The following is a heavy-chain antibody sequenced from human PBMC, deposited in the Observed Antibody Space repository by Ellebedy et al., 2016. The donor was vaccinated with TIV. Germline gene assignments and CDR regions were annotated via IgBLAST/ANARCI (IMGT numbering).Heavy chain of an antibody. CDR2: TIPMFGTA. V-gene: IGHV1-69*13. J-gene: IGHJ2*01. CDR3: AGDRAPIGRNWYFDL. CDR1: GGTFSTYA. D-gene: IGHD5-24*01. Sequence: AASVKVSCKASGGTFSTYAISWVRQAPGQGLEWLGGTIPMFGTANFAQRFQGRVTITADESRSTAYMELSSLRSKDTAVYYCAGDRAPIGRNWYFDLWGRGTLVTVSS.